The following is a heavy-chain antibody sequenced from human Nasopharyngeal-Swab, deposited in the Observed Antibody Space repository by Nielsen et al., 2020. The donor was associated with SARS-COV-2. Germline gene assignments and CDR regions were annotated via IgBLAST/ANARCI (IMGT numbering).Heavy chain of an antibody. CDR2: IKQDGSEK. CDR3: TRHWDQYSSSYYYYGMDV. V-gene: IGHV3-7*01. Sequence: GESLKISCAASGFTFSSYWMSWVRQAPGKGLEWVANIKQDGSEKYYVDSVKGRFTISRDNAKNSLYLQMNSLRAEDTAVYYCTRHWDQYSSSYYYYGMDVWGQGTTVTVSS. CDR1: GFTFSSYW. J-gene: IGHJ6*02. D-gene: IGHD6-6*01.